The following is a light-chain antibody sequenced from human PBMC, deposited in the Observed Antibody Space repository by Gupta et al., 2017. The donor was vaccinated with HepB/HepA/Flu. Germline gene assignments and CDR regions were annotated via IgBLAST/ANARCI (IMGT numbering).Light chain of an antibody. J-gene: IGKJ2*01. CDR1: QSVSGSY. V-gene: IGKV3D-20*01. CDR3: QQYGGSPFT. CDR2: DAS. Sequence: EIVLPQSPATLSLSPGETATLSCGASQSVSGSYLAWYQQKPGLAPRLLIYDASIRAPGIPDRFSGSGSGTDFTLTISRLEPEDFAVYYCQQYGGSPFTFGQGTKVEIK.